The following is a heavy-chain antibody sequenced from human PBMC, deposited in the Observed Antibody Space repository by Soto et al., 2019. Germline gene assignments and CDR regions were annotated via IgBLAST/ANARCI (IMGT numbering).Heavy chain of an antibody. CDR3: ARWSYLDY. Sequence: SLRLSCAASGLSFGSYALSWVRQAPGKGLEWVSTISGSDGKTFYADSVKGRFSISRDTSQNTLYLQMNSLRADDTAIYYCARWSYLDYWGQGTRVTVSS. CDR1: GLSFGSYA. CDR2: ISGSDGKT. D-gene: IGHD3-3*01. V-gene: IGHV3-23*01. J-gene: IGHJ4*02.